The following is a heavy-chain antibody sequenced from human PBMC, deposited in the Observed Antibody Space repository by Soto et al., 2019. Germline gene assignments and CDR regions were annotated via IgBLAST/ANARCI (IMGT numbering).Heavy chain of an antibody. CDR2: SKMRADVGTA. J-gene: IGHJ6*04. Sequence: PWAPLRLSCAVSGFSFRNAGMNWVPQAPGKGLEWIGRSKMRADVGTAYHATPVKGRFTISRDDSKNTLYLQMNSLKTEDTAVYYCTAVNTYRSHSHGHCYWGKENIVIGSS. CDR1: GFSFRNAG. CDR3: TAVNTYRSHSHGHCY. V-gene: IGHV3-15*01. D-gene: IGHD3-22*01.